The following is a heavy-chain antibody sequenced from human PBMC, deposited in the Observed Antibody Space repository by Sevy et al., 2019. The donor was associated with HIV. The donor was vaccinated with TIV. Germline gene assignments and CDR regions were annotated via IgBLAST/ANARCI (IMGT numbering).Heavy chain of an antibody. CDR2: IGTAGDT. J-gene: IGHJ4*02. V-gene: IGHV3-13*01. D-gene: IGHD6-13*01. CDR3: ARGKPGYSSSWYSAGGDY. CDR1: GFTFSSYD. Sequence: GGSLRLPCAASGFTFSSYDMHWVRQATGKGLEWVSAIGTAGDTYYPGSVKGRFTISRENAKNSLYLQMNSLRAGDTAVYYCARGKPGYSSSWYSAGGDYWGQGTLVTVSS.